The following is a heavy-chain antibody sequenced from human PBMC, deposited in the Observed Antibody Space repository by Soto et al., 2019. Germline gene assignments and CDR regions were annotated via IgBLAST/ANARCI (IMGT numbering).Heavy chain of an antibody. CDR1: GGPIGSVISY. Sequence: QLQLQESGPGLANPSETLSLICPVPGGPIGSVISYWAWIRRPPGRGRGWIGPFSVSGSAYYNPSLKSRVTISADTSKNQFSLRLSSVTASDTAIYYCAKTFCTTAGCKKTVFDYWGQGALVTVSS. CDR2: FSVSGSA. J-gene: IGHJ4*02. V-gene: IGHV4-39*01. CDR3: AKTFCTTAGCKKTVFDY. D-gene: IGHD2-8*01.